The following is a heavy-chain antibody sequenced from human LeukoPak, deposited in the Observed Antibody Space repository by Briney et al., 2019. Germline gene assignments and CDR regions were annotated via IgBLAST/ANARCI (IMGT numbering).Heavy chain of an antibody. CDR1: GGSISSSRYY. CDR2: IYYRGST. CDR3: ATPVQYCGGDCYPFDY. D-gene: IGHD2-21*02. V-gene: IGHV4-39*01. J-gene: IGHJ4*02. Sequence: SETLSLTCTVSGGSISSSRYYWGWIRQPPGKGLDLIGTIYYRGSTYYNPSLKSRVTISVDTSKNQFSLELSSVTAADTAVYYCATPVQYCGGDCYPFDYWGQGTLVTVSS.